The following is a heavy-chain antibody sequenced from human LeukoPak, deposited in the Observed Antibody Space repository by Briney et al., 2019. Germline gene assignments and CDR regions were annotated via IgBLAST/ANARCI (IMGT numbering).Heavy chain of an antibody. Sequence: GGSLRLSCAASGFTFSSYAMSWVRQAPGKGLEWVANIKQDGSEKYYVDSVKGRFTISRDNAKNSLYLQMNSLRAEDTAVYYCARDKWELLLFDYWGQGTLVTVSS. CDR1: GFTFSSYA. CDR2: IKQDGSEK. J-gene: IGHJ4*02. CDR3: ARDKWELLLFDY. V-gene: IGHV3-7*01. D-gene: IGHD1-26*01.